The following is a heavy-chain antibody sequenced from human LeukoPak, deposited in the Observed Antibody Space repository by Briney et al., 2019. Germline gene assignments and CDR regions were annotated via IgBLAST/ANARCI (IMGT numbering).Heavy chain of an antibody. Sequence: GGSLRLSCAASGFTFSNCAMNWVRQAPGKGLEWVSAISDSASSTYYADSVKGRFTISRDNAKNTLYLQMNSLRAEDMAVYYCAKMPNSNYFDYWGQGTLVTVSS. D-gene: IGHD2-2*01. V-gene: IGHV3-23*01. CDR3: AKMPNSNYFDY. J-gene: IGHJ4*02. CDR2: ISDSASST. CDR1: GFTFSNCA.